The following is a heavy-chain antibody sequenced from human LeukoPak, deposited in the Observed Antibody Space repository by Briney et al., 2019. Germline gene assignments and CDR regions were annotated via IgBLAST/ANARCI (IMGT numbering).Heavy chain of an antibody. Sequence: SETLSLTCAVYGGSFSGYYWSWIRQPPGKGLEWIGEINHSGSTYYNPSLKSRVTISVDTSKNQFSLKLSSVTAADTAVYYCASDFGSYYDSSGYPWGQGTLVTVSS. V-gene: IGHV4-34*01. J-gene: IGHJ4*02. CDR3: ASDFGSYYDSSGYP. D-gene: IGHD3-22*01. CDR1: GGSFSGYY. CDR2: INHSGST.